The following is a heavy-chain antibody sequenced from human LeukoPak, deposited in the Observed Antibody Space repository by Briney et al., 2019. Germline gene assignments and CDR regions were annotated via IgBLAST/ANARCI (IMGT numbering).Heavy chain of an antibody. CDR1: GYTFTNYG. CDR3: ARVPPSAHQVFSSDY. V-gene: IGHV1-18*04. CDR2: ISANNGET. Sequence: GASVVVSCKASGYTFTNYGISWVRQAPGQGLEWMSWISANNGETRYAQNFQGRVTMTTDTSTTTAYMELRSLRSDDTAVYYCARVPPSAHQVFSSDYWGQGTQVTVSS. J-gene: IGHJ4*02. D-gene: IGHD1-14*01.